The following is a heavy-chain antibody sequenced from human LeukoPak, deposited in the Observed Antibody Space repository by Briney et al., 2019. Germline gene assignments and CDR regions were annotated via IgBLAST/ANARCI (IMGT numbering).Heavy chain of an antibody. CDR3: ARPVWFGELGDYFDY. D-gene: IGHD3-10*01. J-gene: IGHJ4*02. V-gene: IGHV3-30*04. CDR2: ISYDGSNK. Sequence: GRSLRLSCAASGVTFSSYAMHWVRQAPGKGLEWEAVISYDGSNKYYADSVKGRFTISRDNSKNTLYLQMNSLRAEDTAVYYCARPVWFGELGDYFDYWGQGTLVTVSS. CDR1: GVTFSSYA.